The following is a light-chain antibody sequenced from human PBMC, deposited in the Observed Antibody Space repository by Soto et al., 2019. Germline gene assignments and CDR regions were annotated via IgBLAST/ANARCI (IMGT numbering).Light chain of an antibody. J-gene: IGKJ1*01. CDR1: QSVSSN. CDR2: DAS. V-gene: IGKV3-15*01. CDR3: HQYNNWPET. Sequence: EIVMTQSPATLSVSPGERATLSCRASQSVSSNLAWYQQKVGQAPRVLIYDASTRATGVPGRFSGSGSATEFTLTISSLQSEDFAVYYCHQYNNWPETFGQGTKVEIK.